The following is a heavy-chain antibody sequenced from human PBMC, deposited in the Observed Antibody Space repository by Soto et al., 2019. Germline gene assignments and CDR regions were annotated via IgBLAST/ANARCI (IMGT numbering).Heavy chain of an antibody. CDR3: ARAFLIYSGYDPPSVSVYYYYGMDV. Sequence: EASVKVSCKASGYTFTSYDINWVRQATGQGLEWMGWMNPNSGNTGYAQKFQGRVTMTRNTSISTAYMELSSLRSEDTAVYYCARAFLIYSGYDPPSVSVYYYYGMDVWGQGTTVTVSS. CDR1: GYTFTSYD. CDR2: MNPNSGNT. J-gene: IGHJ6*02. V-gene: IGHV1-8*01. D-gene: IGHD5-12*01.